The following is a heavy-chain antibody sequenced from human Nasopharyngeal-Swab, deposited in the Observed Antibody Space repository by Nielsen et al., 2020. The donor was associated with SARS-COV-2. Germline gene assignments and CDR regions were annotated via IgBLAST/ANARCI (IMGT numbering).Heavy chain of an antibody. CDR3: ARDLGGFGGY. V-gene: IGHV3-74*01. J-gene: IGHJ4*02. CDR1: VFSFSTFW. CDR2: INTDGRRT. Sequence: GGSLRLSCAASVFSFSTFWMHWVRQVPGEGLVWVSRINTDGRRTNYAESVKGRFTISRDNVKNMLYLQMNNLRPEDTAVYYCARDLGGFGGYWGQGTLATVSS. D-gene: IGHD4-23*01.